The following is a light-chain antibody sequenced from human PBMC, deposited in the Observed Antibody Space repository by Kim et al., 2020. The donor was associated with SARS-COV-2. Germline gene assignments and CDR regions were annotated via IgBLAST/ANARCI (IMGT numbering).Light chain of an antibody. CDR2: YDY. J-gene: IGLJ2*01. CDR1: IIGRES. Sequence: APGATATIPWGGNIIGRESVHWYQQRPGQAPTLLLYYDYERPSGIPERFSGSTSGNTATLTISRVEARDEADYHCQVWDFNRGLAIFGGGTQLTVL. V-gene: IGLV3-21*01. CDR3: QVWDFNRGLAI.